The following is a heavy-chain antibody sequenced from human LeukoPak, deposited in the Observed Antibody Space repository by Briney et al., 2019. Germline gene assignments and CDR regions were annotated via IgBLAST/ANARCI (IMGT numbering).Heavy chain of an antibody. J-gene: IGHJ4*02. V-gene: IGHV3-23*01. D-gene: IGHD4-23*01. CDR3: AKDLSTVVTLILDY. CDR2: ISGRGGST. CDR1: GFTFSSYA. Sequence: GGSLRLSCAASGFTFSSYAMSWVRQAPGKGLEWVSAISGRGGSTYYADSVKGRFTISRDNSKNTLYLQMNSLRAEDTAVYYCAKDLSTVVTLILDYWGQGTLVTVSS.